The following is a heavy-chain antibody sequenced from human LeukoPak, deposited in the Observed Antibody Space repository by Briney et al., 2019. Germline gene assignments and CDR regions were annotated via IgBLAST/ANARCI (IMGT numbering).Heavy chain of an antibody. J-gene: IGHJ6*04. CDR3: ARDSLSGNWNDVVLMDV. V-gene: IGHV3-74*01. D-gene: IGHD1-1*01. CDR1: GFTFSSYW. CDR2: INSDGSST. Sequence: PGGSLRLSCAASGFTFSSYWVHWVRQAPGKGLVWVSRINSDGSSTSYADSVKGRFTISRDNAKNTLYLQMNSLRAEDTAVYYCARDSLSGNWNDVVLMDVWGKGTTVTVSS.